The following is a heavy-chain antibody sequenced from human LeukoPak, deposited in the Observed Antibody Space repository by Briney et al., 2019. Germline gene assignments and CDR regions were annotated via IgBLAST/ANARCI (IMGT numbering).Heavy chain of an antibody. CDR2: ADPEDGET. V-gene: IGHV1-69-2*01. D-gene: IGHD2-2*02. CDR1: GYTFADYY. CDR3: ATVPYCSTTSCYTGY. Sequence: ASVKVSCKVSGYTFADYYMHWVQQAPGKGLEWMALADPEDGETIYAEKFQGRVTITADTSADTAYMELSSLRSEDTAVYYCATVPYCSTTSCYTGYWGQGTLVTVSS. J-gene: IGHJ4*02.